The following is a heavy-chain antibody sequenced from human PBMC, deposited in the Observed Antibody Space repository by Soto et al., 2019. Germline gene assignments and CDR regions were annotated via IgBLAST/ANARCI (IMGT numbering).Heavy chain of an antibody. CDR1: GYTFTSYY. CDR3: ARDRKYYDFWSGYLDAFDI. V-gene: IGHV1-46*01. J-gene: IGHJ3*02. Sequence: ASVKVSCKASGYTFTSYYMHWVRQAPGQGLEWMGIINPSGGSTSYAQKFQGRVTMTRDTSTSTVYMELSSLRPEDTAVYYCARDRKYYDFWSGYLDAFDIWGQGTMVTVSS. CDR2: INPSGGST. D-gene: IGHD3-3*01.